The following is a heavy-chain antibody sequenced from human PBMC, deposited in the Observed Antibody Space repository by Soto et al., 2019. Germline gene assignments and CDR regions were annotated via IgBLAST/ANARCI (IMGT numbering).Heavy chain of an antibody. CDR2: ISAYNGNT. CDR1: YTFNTYP. Sequence: ASVKVSCKGYTFNTYPISLVRQAPGQGLEWMGWISAYNGNTNYTQKLQGRVTMTTDTSTSTAYMELRSLRSDDTAVYYCARVGIVVVPAAMGPYYYYGMDVWGQGTTVTVSS. J-gene: IGHJ6*02. V-gene: IGHV1-18*01. D-gene: IGHD2-2*03. CDR3: ARVGIVVVPAAMGPYYYYGMDV.